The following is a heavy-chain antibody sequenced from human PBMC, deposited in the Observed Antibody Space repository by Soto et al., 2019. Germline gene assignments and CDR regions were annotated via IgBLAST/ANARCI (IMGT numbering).Heavy chain of an antibody. Sequence: EVQLLESGGGLVQPGGSLRLSCAASGFSFSIYAMNWVRQAPGKGPEWVSFISAGGDSTYYADSVKGRFTISRNNSKNTLYLQMNCLRGEDTAVYYCAKRARDNNFEYWGQGTLVTVSS. CDR3: AKRARDNNFEY. CDR1: GFSFSIYA. D-gene: IGHD2-15*01. CDR2: ISAGGDST. J-gene: IGHJ4*02. V-gene: IGHV3-23*01.